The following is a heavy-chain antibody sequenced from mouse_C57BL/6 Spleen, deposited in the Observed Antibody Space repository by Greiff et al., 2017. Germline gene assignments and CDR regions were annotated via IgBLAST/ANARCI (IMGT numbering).Heavy chain of an antibody. Sequence: EVMLVESGGDLVKPGGSLKLSCAASGFTFSSYGMSWVRQTPDKRLEWVATISSGGSYTYYPDSVKGRFTISRDNAKNTLYLQMSSLKSEDTAMXDCARQEGVYYGNYVYFDYWGQGTTLTVSS. CDR2: ISSGGSYT. CDR1: GFTFSSYG. J-gene: IGHJ2*01. D-gene: IGHD2-1*01. CDR3: ARQEGVYYGNYVYFDY. V-gene: IGHV5-6*01.